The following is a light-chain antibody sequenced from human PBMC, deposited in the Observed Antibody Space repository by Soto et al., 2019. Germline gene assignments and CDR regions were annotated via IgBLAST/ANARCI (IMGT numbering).Light chain of an antibody. CDR3: SSYTSTNTYV. V-gene: IGLV2-14*01. CDR2: EVS. Sequence: QPASVSGSPGQSIAISCTGTSSDVGGYKYVTWYQQNPGKAPKVLIYEVSNRFSGVSNRFSGSKSGNTASLTISGLQAEDEADYYCSSYTSTNTYVFGSGTKLTVL. CDR1: SSDVGGYKY. J-gene: IGLJ1*01.